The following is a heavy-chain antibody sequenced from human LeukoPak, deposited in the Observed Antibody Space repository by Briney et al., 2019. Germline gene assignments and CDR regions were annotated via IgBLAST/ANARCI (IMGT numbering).Heavy chain of an antibody. V-gene: IGHV3-23*01. CDR1: GFTFSSYA. CDR3: AKDRNSGGWYGELRDY. CDR2: ISGSGGST. D-gene: IGHD6-19*01. Sequence: GGSLRLSCAASGFTFSSYAMNWVCQAPGKGLEWVSTISGSGGSTYYADSVKGRFTISRDNSKNTLYLQMNSLRAEDTAVYYCAKDRNSGGWYGELRDYWGQGTLVTVSS. J-gene: IGHJ4*02.